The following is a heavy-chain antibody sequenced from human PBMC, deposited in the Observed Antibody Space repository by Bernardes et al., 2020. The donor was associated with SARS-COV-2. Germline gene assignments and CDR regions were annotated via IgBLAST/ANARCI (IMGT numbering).Heavy chain of an antibody. V-gene: IGHV3-23*01. D-gene: IGHD3-10*01. Sequence: GGSPRLPCCASGFTLFLFAMAWVPPAPGKGLEDVSGASGSYDSTTYADSVRGRFTISRDNSQNRLFLQMNSLRAEDTAVYYCARLNYYASGSYSPFDYWGQGSLVTVSS. CDR2: ASGSYDST. J-gene: IGHJ4*02. CDR1: GFTLFLFA. CDR3: ARLNYYASGSYSPFDY.